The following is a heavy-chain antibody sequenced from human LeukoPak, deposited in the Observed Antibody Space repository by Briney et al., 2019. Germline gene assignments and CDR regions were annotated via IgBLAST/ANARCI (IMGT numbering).Heavy chain of an antibody. J-gene: IGHJ6*02. CDR1: GGTFSSYA. CDR2: IIPIFGTA. V-gene: IGHV1-69*01. Sequence: ASVKVSCKASGGTFSSYAISWVRQAPGQGLEWMGGIIPIFGTANYAQKFQGRVTITADESTSTAYMELSSLRSEDTAVYYCARGRPRVYYYYYYGMDVWGQGTTVTVSS. CDR3: ARGRPRVYYYYYYGMDV. D-gene: IGHD3-10*01.